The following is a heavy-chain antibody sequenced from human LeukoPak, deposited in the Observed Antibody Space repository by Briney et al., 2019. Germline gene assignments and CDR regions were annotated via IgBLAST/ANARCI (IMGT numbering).Heavy chain of an antibody. J-gene: IGHJ3*02. CDR3: ARRASSGWKDAFDI. CDR2: IYTSGST. CDR1: GGSISSYY. D-gene: IGHD6-19*01. V-gene: IGHV4-4*07. Sequence: NPSETLSLTCTVSGGSISSYYWSWIRQPAGKGLEWIGRIYTSGSTNYNPSLKSRVTISVDTSKNQFSLKLSSVTAADTAVYYCARRASSGWKDAFDIWGQGTMVTVSS.